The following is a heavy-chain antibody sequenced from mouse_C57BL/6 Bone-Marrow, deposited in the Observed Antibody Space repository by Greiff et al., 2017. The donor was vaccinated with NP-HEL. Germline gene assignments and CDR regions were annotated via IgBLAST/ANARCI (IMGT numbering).Heavy chain of an antibody. CDR3: AKKGLYGSSPYAMDY. Sequence: QVQLQQSGPGLVQPSQSLSITCTVSGFSLTSYGVHWVRQSPGKGLEWLGVIWRGGSTDYNAAFMSRLSITKDNSKSQVFFKMNSLQADDTAIYYCAKKGLYGSSPYAMDYWGQGTSVTVSS. CDR1: GFSLTSYG. J-gene: IGHJ4*01. D-gene: IGHD1-1*01. V-gene: IGHV2-5*01. CDR2: IWRGGST.